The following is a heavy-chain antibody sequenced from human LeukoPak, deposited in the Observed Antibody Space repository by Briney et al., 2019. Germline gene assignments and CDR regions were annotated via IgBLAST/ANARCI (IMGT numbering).Heavy chain of an antibody. J-gene: IGHJ5*02. CDR1: GGSISTYY. Sequence: SETLSLTCDVSGGSISTYYWSWIRQPPGKGLEWIGYIHYRGNTNYNPSLRSRVTISVDTSKNQFSLKLSSVTAADTAVYYCARDPSNYYDKGGIDPWGQGTLVIVSS. CDR2: IHYRGNT. V-gene: IGHV4-59*01. CDR3: ARDPSNYYDKGGIDP. D-gene: IGHD3-22*01.